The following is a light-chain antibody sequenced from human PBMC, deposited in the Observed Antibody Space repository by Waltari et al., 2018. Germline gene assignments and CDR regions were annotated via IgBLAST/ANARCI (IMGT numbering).Light chain of an antibody. CDR3: CSYVTGDTWV. V-gene: IGLV2-23*02. CDR1: SNDIGTYKF. J-gene: IGLJ3*02. Sequence: QSALTQPASVSGSPGQSITISCTGTSNDIGTYKFVSWNQQHPGNSPKIVIYEFNQRPSGISNRFSGSKSGNTAALTISGLQTEDEADYFCCSYVTGDTWVFGGGTKVAVL. CDR2: EFN.